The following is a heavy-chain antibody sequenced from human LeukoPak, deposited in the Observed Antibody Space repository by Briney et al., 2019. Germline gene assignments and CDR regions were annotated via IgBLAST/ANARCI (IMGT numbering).Heavy chain of an antibody. CDR1: GGSFSGYY. Sequence: SETLSLTCAVYGGSFSGYYWSWIRQPPGKGLEWIGEINHSGSTNYDPSLKSRVTISVDTSKNQFSLKLSSVTAADTVVYYCARGRFPITMVRGVIIRTYYFDYWGQGTLVSVSS. CDR2: INHSGST. J-gene: IGHJ4*02. V-gene: IGHV4-34*01. CDR3: ARGRFPITMVRGVIIRTYYFDY. D-gene: IGHD3-10*01.